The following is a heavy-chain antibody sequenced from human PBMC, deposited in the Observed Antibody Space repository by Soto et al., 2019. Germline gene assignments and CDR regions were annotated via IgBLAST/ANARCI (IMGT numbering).Heavy chain of an antibody. Sequence: EVQLVESGGGLVQPGGPLGLSGAASGFTFVGYSLNWVGQAPGKGLEWVSYISSSGSTIYYADSVKGRFTISRDNAKNSLYLQMNSLRAEDTAVYYCASFPLGIAAADMADWGQGTLVTVSS. J-gene: IGHJ4*02. D-gene: IGHD6-25*01. CDR2: ISSSGSTI. V-gene: IGHV3-48*01. CDR1: GFTFVGYS. CDR3: ASFPLGIAAADMAD.